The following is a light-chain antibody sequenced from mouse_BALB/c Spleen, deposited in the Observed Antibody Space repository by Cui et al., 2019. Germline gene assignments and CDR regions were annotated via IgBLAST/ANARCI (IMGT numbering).Light chain of an antibody. CDR2: DTS. CDR3: LQRSSYPT. V-gene: IGKV4-70*01. CDR1: SSISY. J-gene: IGKJ1*01. Sequence: QLVLTQYPPLMSSPRGENVTITWSARSSISYMHWYQHKPGNSPKRLIYDTSKLASGVPARFSGSGSGSSYSLTISSLEAEDAATYYCLQRSSYPTFGGGTKLEIK.